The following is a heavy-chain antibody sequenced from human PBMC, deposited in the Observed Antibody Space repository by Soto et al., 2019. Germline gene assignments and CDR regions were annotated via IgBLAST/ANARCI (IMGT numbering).Heavy chain of an antibody. V-gene: IGHV1-69*01. CDR2: IIPIFGTA. J-gene: IGHJ6*02. Sequence: QVQLVQSGAEVKKPGSSVKVSCKASGGTFSSYAISWVRQAPGQGLEWMGGIIPIFGTANYAQKFQGRVTITADESTSTAYMELSSLRSEDTAVYYCARDAGARTIYYYYGMDVWGQGTTVTVSS. CDR1: GGTFSSYA. D-gene: IGHD3-3*01. CDR3: ARDAGARTIYYYYGMDV.